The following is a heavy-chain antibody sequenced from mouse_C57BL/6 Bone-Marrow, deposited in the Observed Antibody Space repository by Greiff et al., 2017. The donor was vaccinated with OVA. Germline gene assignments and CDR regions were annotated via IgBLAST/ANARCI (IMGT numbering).Heavy chain of an antibody. CDR1: GYTFTEYT. CDR2: FYPGSGSI. CDR3: ARHEEAYYGSSYGFAY. J-gene: IGHJ3*01. Sequence: QVQLQQSGAELVKPGASVKLPCKASGYTFTEYTIHWVKQRSGQGLEWIGWFYPGSGSIKYNEKFKDKATLTADKSSRTVYMELSRLTSEDSAVYFCARHEEAYYGSSYGFAYWGQGTLVTVSA. V-gene: IGHV1-62-2*01. D-gene: IGHD1-1*01.